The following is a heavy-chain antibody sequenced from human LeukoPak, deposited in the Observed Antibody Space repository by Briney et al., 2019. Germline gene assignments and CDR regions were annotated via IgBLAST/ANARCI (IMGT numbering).Heavy chain of an antibody. CDR2: IYPGDSDT. Sequence: GESLKISCKGSGYSFTSYWIGWVRQMPGKGLEWMGIIYPGDSDTRCSPSFQGQVTISADKSISTAYLQWSSLKASDTAMYYCARQKGYDFWSGPYGMDVWGQGTTVTVSS. CDR1: GYSFTSYW. CDR3: ARQKGYDFWSGPYGMDV. J-gene: IGHJ6*02. V-gene: IGHV5-51*01. D-gene: IGHD3-3*01.